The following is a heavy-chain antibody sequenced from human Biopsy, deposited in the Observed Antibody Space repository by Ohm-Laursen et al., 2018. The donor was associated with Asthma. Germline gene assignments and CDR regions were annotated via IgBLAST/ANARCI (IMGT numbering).Heavy chain of an antibody. CDR2: ITFDGSTQ. Sequence: SLRLSCAASGRHFGSYNMHWARQAPGKGLEWVAVITFDGSTQHYGDSVKGRFTISRDNSKNMLFLQMNSLRAEDTAVYYCLRATLGYYFDIWGQGTQVTVSS. D-gene: IGHD6-13*01. J-gene: IGHJ4*02. CDR3: LRATLGYYFDI. V-gene: IGHV3-30-3*01. CDR1: GRHFGSYN.